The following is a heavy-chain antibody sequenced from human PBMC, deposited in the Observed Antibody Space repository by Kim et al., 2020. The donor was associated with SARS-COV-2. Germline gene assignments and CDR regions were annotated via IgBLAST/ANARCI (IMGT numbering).Heavy chain of an antibody. CDR2: IGTAGDT. V-gene: IGHV3-13*04. D-gene: IGHD6-13*01. CDR3: ARGRGIAAAEVRFDY. J-gene: IGHJ4*02. CDR1: GFTFSSYD. Sequence: GGSLRLSCAASGFTFSSYDMHWVRQATGKGLEWVSAIGTAGDTYYPGSVKGRFTISRENAKNSLYLQMNSLRAGDTAVYYCARGRGIAAAEVRFDYWGQGTLVTVSS.